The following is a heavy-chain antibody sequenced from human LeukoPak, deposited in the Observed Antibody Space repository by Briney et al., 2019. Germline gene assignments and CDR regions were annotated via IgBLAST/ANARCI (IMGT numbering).Heavy chain of an antibody. CDR1: GGSISSSSYY. J-gene: IGHJ4*02. Sequence: KTSETLSLTCTVSGGSISSSSYYWGWIRQPPGKGLEWIGSIYYSGSTYHNPSLQSRVTISADTSKNQFSLKLSSVTAADTAVYYCASTLSNIAARPFDYWGQGTLVTVPS. CDR3: ASTLSNIAARPFDY. D-gene: IGHD6-6*01. V-gene: IGHV4-39*01. CDR2: IYYSGST.